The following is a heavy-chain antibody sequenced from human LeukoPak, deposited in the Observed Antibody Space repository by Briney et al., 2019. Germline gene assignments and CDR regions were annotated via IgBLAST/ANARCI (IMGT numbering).Heavy chain of an antibody. CDR3: ARGVDIVATVPFDY. Sequence: SETLSLTCGVYGGSFSGYYWIWIRQPPGKGLEWIGEINHSGSTNYNPSLKSRVTISIDTSKYQFSLKLSSVTAADTAVYYCARGVDIVATVPFDYWGQGTLVTVSS. D-gene: IGHD5-12*01. CDR1: GGSFSGYY. CDR2: INHSGST. J-gene: IGHJ4*02. V-gene: IGHV4-34*01.